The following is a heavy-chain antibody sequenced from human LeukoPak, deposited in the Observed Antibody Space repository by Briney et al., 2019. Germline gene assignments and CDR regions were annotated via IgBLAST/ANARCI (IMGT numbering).Heavy chain of an antibody. V-gene: IGHV3-7*01. CDR2: IKQDGSEK. Sequence: GGSLRLSCAASGFTFSSYWMSWVRQAPGKGLEWVANIKQDGSEKYYVDSVKGRFTISRDNAKNSLYLQTNSLRAEDTAVYYCARDGPILYHDYWGQGTLVTVSS. CDR3: ARDGPILYHDY. CDR1: GFTFSSYW. D-gene: IGHD2-2*02. J-gene: IGHJ4*02.